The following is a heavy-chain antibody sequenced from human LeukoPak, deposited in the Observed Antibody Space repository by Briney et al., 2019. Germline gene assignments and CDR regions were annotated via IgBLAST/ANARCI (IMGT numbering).Heavy chain of an antibody. CDR2: IYYSGST. CDR3: AGTPYYYDSSGYYDY. CDR1: GGSISSYY. V-gene: IGHV4-59*08. J-gene: IGHJ4*02. Sequence: SETLSLTCTVSGGSISSYYWSWIRQPPGKGLEWIGYIYYSGSTNYNPSLKSRVTISVDTSKNQFSLKLSSVTAADTAVYYCAGTPYYYDSSGYYDYWGQGTLVTVSS. D-gene: IGHD3-22*01.